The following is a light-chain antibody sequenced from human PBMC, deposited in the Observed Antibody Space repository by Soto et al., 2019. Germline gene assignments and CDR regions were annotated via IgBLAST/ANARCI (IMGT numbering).Light chain of an antibody. V-gene: IGLV1-47*01. CDR1: SSNIGSNY. CDR2: RNN. CDR3: AAWDDSLKV. J-gene: IGLJ1*01. Sequence: QSVLTQPPSASGTPGQRVTISCSGSSSNIGSNYVYWYQQLPGTAPKLLIYRNNQRPSGVPDRFSGSKSGTSASLAISGLRSEDEADYYCAAWDDSLKVFGTGTNVTV.